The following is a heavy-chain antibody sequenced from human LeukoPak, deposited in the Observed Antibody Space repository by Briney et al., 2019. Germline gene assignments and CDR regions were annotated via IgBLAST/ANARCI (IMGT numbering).Heavy chain of an antibody. Sequence: GGSLRLSCAASGFTFTSCAMGWVRQAPGKGLEWVSAISGSGGSTYSADSVKGRFTISRDNSKNTLYLQMNSLRAEDTAVYYCAKDLDLSWFGELLYSFDYWGQGTLVTVSS. V-gene: IGHV3-23*01. CDR1: GFTFTSCA. CDR3: AKDLDLSWFGELLYSFDY. CDR2: ISGSGGST. J-gene: IGHJ4*02. D-gene: IGHD3-10*01.